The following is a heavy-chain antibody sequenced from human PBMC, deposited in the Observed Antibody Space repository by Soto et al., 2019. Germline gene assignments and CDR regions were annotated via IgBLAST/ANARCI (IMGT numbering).Heavy chain of an antibody. Sequence: QVQLQESGPGLVKPSQTLSLTCTVSGGSISSGGYYWSWIRQHPGKGLEWIGYIYYSGSTYYNPALNSRVTIAVDTSKNQFSLKLSSVTAAERAVYYCARSSSWPIVAFDICGQGTMVTVSS. CDR2: IYYSGST. V-gene: IGHV4-31*03. D-gene: IGHD6-13*01. J-gene: IGHJ3*02. CDR1: GGSISSGGYY. CDR3: ARSSSWPIVAFDI.